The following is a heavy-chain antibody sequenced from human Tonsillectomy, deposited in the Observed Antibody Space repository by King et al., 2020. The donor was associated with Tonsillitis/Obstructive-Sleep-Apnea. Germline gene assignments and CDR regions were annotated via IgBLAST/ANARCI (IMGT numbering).Heavy chain of an antibody. CDR2: IYRSGST. V-gene: IGHV4-4*02. D-gene: IGHD1-14*01. CDR1: GGSISSSNW. J-gene: IGHJ4*02. Sequence: QLQESGPGLVKPSGTLSLTCAVSGGSISSSNWWSWVRQPPGKGLEWIGEIYRSGSTNYKPPLKSRVTISVDKSKNQFSLKLSSVTAADTAVYYFASKPGPHGPFDYWGQGTLVTVSS. CDR3: ASKPGPHGPFDY.